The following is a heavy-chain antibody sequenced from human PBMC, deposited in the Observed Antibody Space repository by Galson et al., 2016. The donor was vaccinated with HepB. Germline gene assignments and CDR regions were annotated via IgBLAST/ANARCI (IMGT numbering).Heavy chain of an antibody. Sequence: SLRLSCAASGFTFSTYDMHWVRQAPGKGLEWVAVISYDGSNKFQADSVKGRFTISRDNSKNTLYLQMNSLRGDDTAVYYCAKELGAKPVFSSWGQGTLVAVSS. V-gene: IGHV3-30*18. CDR1: GFTFSTYD. J-gene: IGHJ4*02. CDR3: AKELGAKPVFSS. D-gene: IGHD3-10*01. CDR2: ISYDGSNK.